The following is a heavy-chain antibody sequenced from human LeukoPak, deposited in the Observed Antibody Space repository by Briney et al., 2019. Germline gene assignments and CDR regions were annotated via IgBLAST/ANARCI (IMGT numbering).Heavy chain of an antibody. V-gene: IGHV3-21*01. CDR2: ISSSSSYI. Sequence: GGSLRLSCAASGFTFSSYTMDWVRQAPGKGLEWVSSISSSSSYIYYADSVKGRFTISRDNAKNSLYLQMNSLRAEDTAVYYCARDGERGFDYWGQGTLVTVSS. CDR3: ARDGERGFDY. CDR1: GFTFSSYT. J-gene: IGHJ4*02. D-gene: IGHD1-1*01.